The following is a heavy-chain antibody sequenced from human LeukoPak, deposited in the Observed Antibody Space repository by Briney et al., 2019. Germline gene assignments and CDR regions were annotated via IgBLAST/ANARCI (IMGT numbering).Heavy chain of an antibody. CDR1: GFTFSSYA. D-gene: IGHD6-13*01. J-gene: IGHJ4*02. CDR2: VSTSGGST. Sequence: PGGSLRLSCAASGFTFSSYAMSWVRQAPGKGLEWVSTVSTSGGSTYYADSVKGRFTISSDNSKNTLYLQMDSPRAEDTAVYYCAKTLPSSWYTFDYWGQGTLVTVSS. V-gene: IGHV3-23*01. CDR3: AKTLPSSWYTFDY.